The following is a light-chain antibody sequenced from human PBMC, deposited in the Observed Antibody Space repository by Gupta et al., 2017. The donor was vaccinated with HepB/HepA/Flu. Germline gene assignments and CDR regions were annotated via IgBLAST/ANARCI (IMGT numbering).Light chain of an antibody. CDR3: QSYDSTLSGWV. CDR1: SSNIGAGYD. Sequence: QSVLTHPPSLSGAPGRGVTISCTGSSSNIGAGYDVHWYQQLPGTAPKLLIYGNSNRPSGVPDRFSGSKSGTSASLAITGLQAEDEADYYCQSYDSTLSGWVFGTGTKLTVL. J-gene: IGLJ3*02. V-gene: IGLV1-40*01. CDR2: GNS.